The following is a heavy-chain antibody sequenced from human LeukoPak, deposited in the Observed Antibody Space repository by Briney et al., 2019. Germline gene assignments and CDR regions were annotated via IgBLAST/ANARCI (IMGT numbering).Heavy chain of an antibody. CDR3: ARQGYCSGGSCAELDWYFDV. D-gene: IGHD2-15*01. CDR1: GVSISSSYW. CDR2: IYHSGST. V-gene: IGHV4-4*02. J-gene: IGHJ2*01. Sequence: PSETLSLTCAVSGVSISSSYWWSWVRQPPGKGLEWIGEIYHSGSTNYNPSLKSRVIISVDTSKNQFSLKLSSVTAADTAMYYCARQGYCSGGSCAELDWYFDVWGRGTLVTVSS.